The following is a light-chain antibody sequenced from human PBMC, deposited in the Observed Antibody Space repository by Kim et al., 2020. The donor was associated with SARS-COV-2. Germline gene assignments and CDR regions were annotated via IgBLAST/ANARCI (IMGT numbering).Light chain of an antibody. Sequence: EIVLTQSPATLSLSPGERATLSCRASQSISRHLAWYQQKPGQPPRLLIYDASNRATGIPARFSGSGSGTDFTLTISSLEPEDFAVYYCQQRSNWLSFGPGTRLDIK. J-gene: IGKJ5*01. CDR2: DAS. CDR1: QSISRH. V-gene: IGKV3-11*01. CDR3: QQRSNWLS.